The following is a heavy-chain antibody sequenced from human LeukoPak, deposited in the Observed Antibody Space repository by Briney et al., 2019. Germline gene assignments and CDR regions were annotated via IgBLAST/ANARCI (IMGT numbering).Heavy chain of an antibody. CDR2: IYYSGST. J-gene: IGHJ5*02. CDR1: GGSISSYY. Sequence: SETLSLTCTVSGGSISSYYWSWIRQPPGKGLEWIGYIYYSGSTNYNPSLKSRVTISVDTSKNQFSLKLSSVTAADTAVYYCARGDSSSWYLSNLFDPWGQGTLVTVSS. D-gene: IGHD6-13*01. V-gene: IGHV4-59*01. CDR3: ARGDSSSWYLSNLFDP.